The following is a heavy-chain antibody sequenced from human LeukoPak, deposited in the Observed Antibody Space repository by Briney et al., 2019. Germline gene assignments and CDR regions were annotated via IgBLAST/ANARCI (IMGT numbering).Heavy chain of an antibody. CDR2: IYYSGST. V-gene: IGHV4-59*01. J-gene: IGHJ4*02. D-gene: IGHD6-19*01. Sequence: SETLSLTCTVSGGSISSYYWSWIRQPPGKGLEWIGYIYYSGSTNYNPSLKRRVTISVDTSKNQFSLKLSSVTAADTAVYYCARRTVAGAPFDYWGQGTLVTVSS. CDR3: ARRTVAGAPFDY. CDR1: GGSISSYY.